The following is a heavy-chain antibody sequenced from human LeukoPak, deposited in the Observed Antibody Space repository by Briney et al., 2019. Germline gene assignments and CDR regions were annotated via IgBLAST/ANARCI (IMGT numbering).Heavy chain of an antibody. CDR1: GYTFTGYY. Sequence: ASVKVSCKASGYTFTGYYMHWVRQAPGQGLEWMGWISAYNGNTNYAQKLQGRVTMTTDTSTSTAYMELRSLRSDDTAVYYCARARAVMTGPFDYWGQGTLVTVSS. J-gene: IGHJ4*02. CDR3: ARARAVMTGPFDY. CDR2: ISAYNGNT. D-gene: IGHD3-10*01. V-gene: IGHV1-18*04.